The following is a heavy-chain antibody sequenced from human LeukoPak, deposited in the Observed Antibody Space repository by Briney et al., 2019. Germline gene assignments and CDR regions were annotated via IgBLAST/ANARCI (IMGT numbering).Heavy chain of an antibody. CDR1: GYTFTSYD. D-gene: IGHD6-13*01. J-gene: IGHJ4*02. V-gene: IGHV1-8*01. CDR3: ARAGSGIAAAGINY. Sequence: ASVKVSCKASGYTFTSYDINWVRQATGQGLEWMGWMNPNSGNTGYAQKFQGRVTMTRNTSISTAYMELSSLRSEDTAVYYCARAGSGIAAAGINYWGQGTLDTVSS. CDR2: MNPNSGNT.